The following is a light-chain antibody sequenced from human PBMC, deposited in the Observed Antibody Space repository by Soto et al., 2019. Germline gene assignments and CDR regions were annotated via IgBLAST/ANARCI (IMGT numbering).Light chain of an antibody. CDR1: QSVSSN. CDR3: QQYGSSPFWT. CDR2: GAS. Sequence: EIVMTQSPATLSVSPGERATLSCRASQSVSSNLAWYQQKPGQAPRLLIYGASSRATGIPDRFSGSGSGTDFTLTISRLEPEDFAVYYCQQYGSSPFWTFGQGTKVDI. V-gene: IGKV3-20*01. J-gene: IGKJ1*01.